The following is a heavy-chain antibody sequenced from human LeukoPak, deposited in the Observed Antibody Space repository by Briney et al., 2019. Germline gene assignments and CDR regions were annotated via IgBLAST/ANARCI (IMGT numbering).Heavy chain of an antibody. CDR2: IHYSGNS. D-gene: IGHD2-8*01. J-gene: IGHJ5*01. V-gene: IGHV4-59*08. CDR1: DDSISSFY. Sequence: PSETLSLTCSVSDDSISSFYWNWIRQSPGKGLEWIGNIHYSGNSNYNPSLKSRVTMSIDTSRKQFFLKLTSVTAADTAVYYCVLAPNSNWFDFWGQGAQVTVSS. CDR3: VLAPNSNWFDF.